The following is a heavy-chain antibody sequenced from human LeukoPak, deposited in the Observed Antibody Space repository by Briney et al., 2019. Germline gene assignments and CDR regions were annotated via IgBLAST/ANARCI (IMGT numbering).Heavy chain of an antibody. J-gene: IGHJ6*02. D-gene: IGHD2-8*01. CDR3: ARSNGFGMDV. Sequence: GGSLRLSCAASGFTFSFNSMHWVRQGPGKGLVWVSRIKRDGSGTTYADSVKGRVTISRDNAKNTLYLQMNSLRAEDTAVYYCARSNGFGMDVWGQGTTVAVSS. CDR2: IKRDGSGT. V-gene: IGHV3-74*01. CDR1: GFTFSFNS.